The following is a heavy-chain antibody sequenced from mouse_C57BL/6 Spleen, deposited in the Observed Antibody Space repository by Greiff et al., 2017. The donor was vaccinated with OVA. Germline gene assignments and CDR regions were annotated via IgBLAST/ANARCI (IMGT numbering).Heavy chain of an antibody. CDR1: GYTFTSYG. D-gene: IGHD1-1*01. CDR2: IYPRSGNT. J-gene: IGHJ2*01. CDR3: ARWTTVEFDY. V-gene: IGHV1-81*01. Sequence: VKLMESGAELARPGASVKLSCKASGYTFTSYGISWVKQRTGQGLEWIGEIYPRSGNTYYNEKFKGKATLTADKSSSTAYMELRSLTSEDSAVYFCARWTTVEFDYWGQGTTLTVSS.